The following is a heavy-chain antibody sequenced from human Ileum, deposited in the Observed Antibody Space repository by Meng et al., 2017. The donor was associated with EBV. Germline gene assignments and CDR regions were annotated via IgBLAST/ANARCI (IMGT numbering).Heavy chain of an antibody. Sequence: QVPPKESGPGLVNPSGTLSLTCACSGGSISSSNWWSWFRQAPGKGLEWIGEIHHTESTTYNPSLKSRVTISVDKSKNQFSLKLSSVTAADTAVYYCARESYSDSSGYYSLDYWGQGSLVTVSS. V-gene: IGHV4-4*02. J-gene: IGHJ4*02. CDR3: ARESYSDSSGYYSLDY. D-gene: IGHD3-22*01. CDR1: GGSISSSNW. CDR2: IHHTEST.